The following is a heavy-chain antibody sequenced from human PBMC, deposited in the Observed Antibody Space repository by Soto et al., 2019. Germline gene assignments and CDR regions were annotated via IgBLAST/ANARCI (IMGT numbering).Heavy chain of an antibody. CDR3: ARMYSSGSGWFHP. CDR1: GYFIGSGGYY. J-gene: IGHJ5*02. CDR2: FYSSGSI. V-gene: IGHV4-31*02. D-gene: IGHD6-19*01. Sequence: SETLSLTCFVSGYFIGSGGYYWSWIRHHPGKGLEWIGSFYSSGSIIYNPSLRSRVSISGDMSTNQFSMSLASVTAADTARYYCARMYSSGSGWFHPWGQGTLVTVSS.